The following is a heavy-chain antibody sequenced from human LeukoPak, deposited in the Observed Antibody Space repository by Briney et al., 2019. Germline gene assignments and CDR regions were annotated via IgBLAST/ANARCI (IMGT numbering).Heavy chain of an antibody. J-gene: IGHJ4*02. CDR2: ISNDGTT. Sequence: GGSLRLSCVASGFTFSSYGMHWVRQAPGVGLECVSVISNDGTTYYADSVKGRFSISRDNSKNIVFLQMNSLRAEDTAVYYCARDNTISGYYEIGYWGQGTLVTVSS. CDR3: ARDNTISGYYEIGY. D-gene: IGHD3-22*01. V-gene: IGHV3-53*01. CDR1: GFTFSSYG.